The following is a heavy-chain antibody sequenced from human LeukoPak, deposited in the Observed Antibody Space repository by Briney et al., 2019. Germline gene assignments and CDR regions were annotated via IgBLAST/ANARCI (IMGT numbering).Heavy chain of an antibody. D-gene: IGHD6-13*01. CDR3: ASYSSRPREKYYYYGMDV. J-gene: IGHJ6*02. Sequence: SVKVSCKASGGTFSSYAISWVRQAPGQGLEWMGGIIPIFGTANYAQKFQGRVTITADESMSTAYMELSSLRSEDTAVYYCASYSSRPREKYYYYGMDVWGQGTTVTVSS. V-gene: IGHV1-69*13. CDR2: IIPIFGTA. CDR1: GGTFSSYA.